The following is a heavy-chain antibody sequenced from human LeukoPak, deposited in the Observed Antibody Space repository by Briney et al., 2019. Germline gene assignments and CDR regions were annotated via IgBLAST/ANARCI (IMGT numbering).Heavy chain of an antibody. Sequence: GGSLRLSCAASGFTFSSYSMNWVRQAPGKGLEWVSYISSSSSTIYYADSVKGRFTISRDNAKNSLYLQMNSLRAEDTAVYYYARSSYYYDSSGYYYFDYWGQGTLVTVSS. CDR2: ISSSSSTI. CDR1: GFTFSSYS. J-gene: IGHJ4*02. V-gene: IGHV3-48*01. D-gene: IGHD3-22*01. CDR3: ARSSYYYDSSGYYYFDY.